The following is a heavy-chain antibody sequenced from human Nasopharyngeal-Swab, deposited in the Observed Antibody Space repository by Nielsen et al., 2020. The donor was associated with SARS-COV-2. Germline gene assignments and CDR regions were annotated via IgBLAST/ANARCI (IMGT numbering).Heavy chain of an antibody. CDR1: GFTFSSYS. D-gene: IGHD2-15*01. J-gene: IGHJ6*02. Sequence: GESLKISCAASGFTFSSYSMNWVRQAPGKGLEWVSYISSSGSTIYYADSVKGRFTISRDNAKNSLYLQMNSLRAEDTAVYYCARGVYCSGGSCYLAVGYGMDVWGQGTTVTVSS. CDR2: ISSSGSTI. CDR3: ARGVYCSGGSCYLAVGYGMDV. V-gene: IGHV3-48*04.